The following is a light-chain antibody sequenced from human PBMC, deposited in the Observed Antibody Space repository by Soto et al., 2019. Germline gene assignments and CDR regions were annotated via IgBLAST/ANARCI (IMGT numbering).Light chain of an antibody. CDR3: CSYAGTVAYV. CDR2: EVN. Sequence: QSALTQPASVSGSPGQSITISCTGTSSDVGSYNLVSWYQQLPGKAPKVIICEVNKRPSWVSYRFSGSKSGNTASLTISGLQSEDEADYYCCSYAGTVAYVFGTGTKVTVL. CDR1: SSDVGSYNL. J-gene: IGLJ1*01. V-gene: IGLV2-23*02.